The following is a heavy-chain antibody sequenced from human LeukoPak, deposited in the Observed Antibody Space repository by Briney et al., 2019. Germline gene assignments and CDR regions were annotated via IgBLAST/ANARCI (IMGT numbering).Heavy chain of an antibody. CDR3: AKSGLNRFDY. CDR2: LGISGDYT. CDR1: GFTLSSYA. Sequence: GGSLRLSCVASGFTLSSYAMSWVRQAPGKGLQWVSSLGISGDYTWYAGSVKGRFTISRDSSKNTLYLQMNSLRAEDTAVYYCAKSGLNRFDYWGQGTLVTVSS. J-gene: IGHJ4*02. D-gene: IGHD2-15*01. V-gene: IGHV3-23*01.